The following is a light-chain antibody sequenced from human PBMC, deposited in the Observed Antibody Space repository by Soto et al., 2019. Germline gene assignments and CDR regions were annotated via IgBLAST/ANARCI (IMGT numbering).Light chain of an antibody. J-gene: IGLJ1*01. Sequence: QSVLTQPPSVSAAPGQKVTISCSGTSSNIGNNYVSWYQQLPGTAPKLLTYDNNKRPSGIPDRFSGSKSGTSATLGITGLQTGDEADYYCGSWDSNLSAGSYVFGTGTKVTVL. CDR2: DNN. V-gene: IGLV1-51*01. CDR3: GSWDSNLSAGSYV. CDR1: SSNIGNNY.